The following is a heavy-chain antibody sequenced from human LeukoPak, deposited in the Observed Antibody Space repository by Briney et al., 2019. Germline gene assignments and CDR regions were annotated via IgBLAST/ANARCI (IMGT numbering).Heavy chain of an antibody. J-gene: IGHJ4*02. CDR1: GFTFSSYS. Sequence: GRSLRLSCAASGFTFSSYSMNWVRQAPGKGLEWVSSISSSSSYINYGDSVKGRFTISRDNAKNSLYLQMNSLRAEDTAVYYCARGWTSSVTTYPFDYWGQGTLVTVSS. CDR3: ARGWTSSVTTYPFDY. CDR2: ISSSSSYI. V-gene: IGHV3-21*01. D-gene: IGHD4-17*01.